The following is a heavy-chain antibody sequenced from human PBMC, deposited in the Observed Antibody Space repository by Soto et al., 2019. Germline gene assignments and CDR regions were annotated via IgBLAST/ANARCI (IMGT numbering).Heavy chain of an antibody. CDR3: ALFSSSSYEGRDY. CDR1: GDSVSSNSAA. V-gene: IGHV6-1*01. CDR2: TYYRSKWYN. D-gene: IGHD6-6*01. Sequence: SPTLSLTCAISGDSVSSNSAAWNWIRQSPSRGLEWLGRTYYRSKWYNDYAVSVKSRITINPDTSKNQFSLQLNSVTPEDTAVYYCALFSSSSYEGRDYWGQGTLVTVSS. J-gene: IGHJ4*02.